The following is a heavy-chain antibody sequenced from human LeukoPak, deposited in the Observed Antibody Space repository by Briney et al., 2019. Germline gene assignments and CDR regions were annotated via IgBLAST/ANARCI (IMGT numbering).Heavy chain of an antibody. J-gene: IGHJ6*02. CDR1: GFTFSSYS. CDR2: ISSSSSYI. CDR3: ATYTNWVAGDV. V-gene: IGHV3-21*01. D-gene: IGHD7-27*01. Sequence: GGSLRLSCAASGFTFSSYSMNWVRQAPGKGLEWVSSISSSSSYIYYADSVKGRFTISRDNARGTLYVQMNTLRAEDTAVYYCATYTNWVAGDVWGQGTTVTVSS.